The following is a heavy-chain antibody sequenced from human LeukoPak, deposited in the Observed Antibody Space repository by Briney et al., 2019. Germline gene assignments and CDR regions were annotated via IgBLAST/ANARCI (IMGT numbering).Heavy chain of an antibody. V-gene: IGHV3-30-3*01. CDR2: ISKDGSDK. CDR3: AKDREGVVVAATLVY. Sequence: GGSLRLSCAASGFTFSDYAMHWVRQAPGKGLEWVAVISKDGSDKYYPGSVRGRFTISRDNSKNTLYLQMNSLRAEDTAVYYCAKDREGVVVAATLVYWGQGTLVTVSS. CDR1: GFTFSDYA. J-gene: IGHJ4*02. D-gene: IGHD2-15*01.